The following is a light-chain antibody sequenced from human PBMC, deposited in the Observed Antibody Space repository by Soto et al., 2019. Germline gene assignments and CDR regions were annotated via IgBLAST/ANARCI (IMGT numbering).Light chain of an antibody. V-gene: IGLV2-23*01. CDR3: CSFARSTNFYV. CDR1: SSDVGSSNL. Sequence: QSVLTQPASVSGSPGQSITISCSGTSSDVGSSNLVSWYQQHPGKAPKLIIFEGDRRPSGVSGRFSGSKSGNTASLTISGLQAEDEADYYSCSFARSTNFYVFGTGTKVTVL. CDR2: EGD. J-gene: IGLJ1*01.